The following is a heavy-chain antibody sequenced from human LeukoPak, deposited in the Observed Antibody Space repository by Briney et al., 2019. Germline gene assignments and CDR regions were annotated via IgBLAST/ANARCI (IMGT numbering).Heavy chain of an antibody. V-gene: IGHV4-61*01. CDR3: ASPGPDYGDYAYAY. Sequence: SETLSLTCAVSGASVSSGSYYWTWIRQPPGKGLVWIGYIYYTGTTVYNPSLKSRITISLDKSKNQFSLKLRFVTAADTAVYYCASPGPDYGDYAYAYWGQGTLVTVSS. J-gene: IGHJ4*02. CDR2: IYYTGTT. D-gene: IGHD4-17*01. CDR1: GASVSSGSYY.